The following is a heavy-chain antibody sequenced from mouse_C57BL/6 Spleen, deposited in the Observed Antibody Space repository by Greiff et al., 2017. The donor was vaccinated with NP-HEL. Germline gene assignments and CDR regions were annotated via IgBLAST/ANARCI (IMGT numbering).Heavy chain of an antibody. J-gene: IGHJ3*01. V-gene: IGHV14-4*01. CDR2: IDPENGDT. CDR1: GFNIKDDY. Sequence: VQLKESGAELVRPGASVKLSCTASGFNIKDDYMHWVKQRPEQGLEWIGWIDPENGDTEYASKFQGKATITADTSSNTAYLQLSSLTSEDTAVYYCTTGGYGSSLAYWGQGTLVTVSA. D-gene: IGHD1-1*01. CDR3: TTGGYGSSLAY.